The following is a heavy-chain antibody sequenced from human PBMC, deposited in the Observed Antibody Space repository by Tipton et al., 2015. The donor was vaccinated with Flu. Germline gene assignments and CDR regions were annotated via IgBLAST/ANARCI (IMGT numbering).Heavy chain of an antibody. J-gene: IGHJ3*02. Sequence: GEALGSYFWNWIRQPPGKGLEWIGYIYYSGSTNYNPSLKSRVTISVDTSKNQFSLKLSSVTAADTAVYYCARGLRDGYNPHDAFDIWGQGTMVTVSS. CDR1: GEALGSYF. V-gene: IGHV4-59*01. CDR2: IYYSGST. D-gene: IGHD5-24*01. CDR3: ARGLRDGYNPHDAFDI.